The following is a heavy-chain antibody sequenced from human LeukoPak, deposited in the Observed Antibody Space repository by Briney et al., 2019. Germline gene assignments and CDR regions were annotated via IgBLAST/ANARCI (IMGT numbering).Heavy chain of an antibody. CDR1: GFAFSSHA. CDR3: AKGYYYGSGSYSTFDY. CDR2: ISGSGGST. Sequence: PGGSLRLSCAASGFAFSSHALSWLRQAPGKGLGWVSTISGSGGSTYYADSVKGRFTISRDNSKNTLYVQMSSLRADDTAVYYCAKGYYYGSGSYSTFDYWGQGTLVTVSS. V-gene: IGHV3-23*01. J-gene: IGHJ4*02. D-gene: IGHD3-10*01.